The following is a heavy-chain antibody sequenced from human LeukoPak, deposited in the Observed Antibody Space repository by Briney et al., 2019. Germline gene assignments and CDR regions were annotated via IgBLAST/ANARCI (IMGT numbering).Heavy chain of an antibody. V-gene: IGHV3-30*18. D-gene: IGHD4-17*01. CDR1: GFTFSNYA. J-gene: IGHJ4*02. Sequence: GGSLRLSCAASGFTFSNYAMHWVRQAPGKGLEWVAIISYDGGNNYFADSVKGRFTISRDNSKNTLFLQMNSLRAEDTAVYYCAKTDYGDRSLDYWGQGTLVTVSS. CDR2: ISYDGGNN. CDR3: AKTDYGDRSLDY.